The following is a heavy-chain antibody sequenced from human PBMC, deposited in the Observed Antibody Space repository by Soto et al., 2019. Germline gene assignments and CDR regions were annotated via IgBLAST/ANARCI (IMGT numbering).Heavy chain of an antibody. CDR3: ARHIFRSPWSYDFWSGPGGYYYYGMDV. Sequence: SETLSLTCTVSGGSISSSSYYWGWIRQPPVKGLEWIGSIYYSGSTYYNPSLKSRVTISVDTSKNQFSLKLSSVTAADTAVYYCARHIFRSPWSYDFWSGPGGYYYYGMDVWGQGTTVTVSS. CDR1: GGSISSSSYY. CDR2: IYYSGST. D-gene: IGHD3-3*01. J-gene: IGHJ6*02. V-gene: IGHV4-39*01.